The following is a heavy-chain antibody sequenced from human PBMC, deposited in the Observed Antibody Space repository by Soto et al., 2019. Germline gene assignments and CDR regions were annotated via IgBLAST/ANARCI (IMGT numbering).Heavy chain of an antibody. Sequence: GALVKGSCKASVYSFTNNVIHWLRQAPGKTLEWMGWIRTAKGNTKYSQKFEARVTLTRDTAASTAYLELNSLRAEDTAVYYCAKATPLTYYEFCKGNYFDYWGQGTLVTVSS. D-gene: IGHD3-3*01. CDR2: IRTAKGNT. CDR1: VYSFTNNV. J-gene: IGHJ4*02. V-gene: IGHV1-3*04. CDR3: AKATPLTYYEFCKGNYFDY.